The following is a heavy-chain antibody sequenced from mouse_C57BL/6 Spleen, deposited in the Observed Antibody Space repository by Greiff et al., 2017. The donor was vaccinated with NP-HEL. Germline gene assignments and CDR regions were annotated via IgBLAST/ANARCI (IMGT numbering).Heavy chain of an antibody. CDR3: TAYELGWY. Sequence: EVKLEESGGGLVQPGGSMKLSCVASGFTFSNYWMNWVRQSPEKGLEWVAQIRLKSDNYATHYAESVKGRFTISRDDSKSSVYLQMNNLRAEDTVMYYCTAYELGWYWGQGTSVTVSS. J-gene: IGHJ4*01. V-gene: IGHV6-3*01. CDR1: GFTFSNYW. D-gene: IGHD3-3*01. CDR2: IRLKSDNYAT.